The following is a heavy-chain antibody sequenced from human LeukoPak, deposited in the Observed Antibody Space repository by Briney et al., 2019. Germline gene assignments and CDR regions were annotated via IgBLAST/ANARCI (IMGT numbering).Heavy chain of an antibody. CDR3: ARDSYSSSWYN. CDR1: GFSFRSYW. Sequence: GGSLRLSCAASGFSFRSYWMHWVRQAPGRGLVWVSSISSSSSYIYYADSVKGRFTISRDNAKNSLYLQMNSLRAEDTAVYYCARDSYSSSWYNWGQGTLVTVSS. CDR2: ISSSSSYI. J-gene: IGHJ4*02. V-gene: IGHV3-21*01. D-gene: IGHD6-13*01.